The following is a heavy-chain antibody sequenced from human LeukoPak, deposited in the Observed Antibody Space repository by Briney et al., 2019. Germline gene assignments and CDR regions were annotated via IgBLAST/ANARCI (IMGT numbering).Heavy chain of an antibody. Sequence: GGSLRLSCAASGFTFSSYWMSWVRQAPGKGLEWVANIKQDGSEKYYVDSVEGRFTISRDNAKNSLYLQMNSLRAEDTAVYYCAKSDDSSGYYYGIVYWGQGTLVTVSS. CDR3: AKSDDSSGYYYGIVY. J-gene: IGHJ4*02. CDR1: GFTFSSYW. CDR2: IKQDGSEK. V-gene: IGHV3-7*03. D-gene: IGHD3-22*01.